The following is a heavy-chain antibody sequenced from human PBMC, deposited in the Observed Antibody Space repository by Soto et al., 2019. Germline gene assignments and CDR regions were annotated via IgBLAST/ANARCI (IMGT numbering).Heavy chain of an antibody. CDR2: ISGSGGST. Sequence: VGSLRLSCAASGFTFSSYAMSWVRQAPGKGLEWVSAISGSGGSTYYADSVKGRFTISRDNSKNTLYLQMSSLRAEDTAVYYCVKARYYDSSGPDAFDIWGQGTMVTVSS. CDR3: VKARYYDSSGPDAFDI. CDR1: GFTFSSYA. V-gene: IGHV3-23*01. J-gene: IGHJ3*02. D-gene: IGHD3-22*01.